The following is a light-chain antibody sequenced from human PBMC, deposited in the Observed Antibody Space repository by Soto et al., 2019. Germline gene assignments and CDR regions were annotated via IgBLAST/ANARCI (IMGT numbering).Light chain of an antibody. CDR2: DVT. V-gene: IGLV2-14*03. CDR1: SSDVGGYNY. Sequence: QSALTQPASVSGSPGQSITISCTGTSSDVGGYNYVSWYQHHPAKAPKLIIYDVTNRPSGVSNPFSGSKSGNTASLTISGLQPEDEADYYCSSYTTSNTRQIVFGTGTKLTVL. CDR3: SSYTTSNTRQIV. J-gene: IGLJ1*01.